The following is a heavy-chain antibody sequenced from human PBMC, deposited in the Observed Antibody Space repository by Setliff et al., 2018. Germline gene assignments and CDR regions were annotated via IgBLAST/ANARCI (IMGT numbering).Heavy chain of an antibody. Sequence: PGGSLRLSCAASGFTFRSYWMSWVRQAPGKGLEWVSYISSSGSTIYYADSVKGRFTISRDNAKNSLFLQMNSLRAEDTAVYYCAREFTYYYDNTGYSGTSLDYWGQGALVTVSS. V-gene: IGHV3-48*04. D-gene: IGHD3-22*01. CDR1: GFTFRSYW. CDR2: ISSSGSTI. CDR3: AREFTYYYDNTGYSGTSLDY. J-gene: IGHJ4*02.